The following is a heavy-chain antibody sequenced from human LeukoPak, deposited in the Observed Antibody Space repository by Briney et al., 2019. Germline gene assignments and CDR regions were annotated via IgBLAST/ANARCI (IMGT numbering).Heavy chain of an antibody. V-gene: IGHV3-30*02. D-gene: IGHD1-26*01. CDR2: IRYDGSNK. J-gene: IGHJ3*02. Sequence: GGSLRLSCAASGFTFSSSGMHWVRQAPGKGLEWVTLIRYDGSNKYYADSVKGRFTISRDNSKNTLYLQMNSLRAEDTAVYYCAKDVEKYSGSYLGVFDIWGQETMVTVSS. CDR3: AKDVEKYSGSYLGVFDI. CDR1: GFTFSSSG.